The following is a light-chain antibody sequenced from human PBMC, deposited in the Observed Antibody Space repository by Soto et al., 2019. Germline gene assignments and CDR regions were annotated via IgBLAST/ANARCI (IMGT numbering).Light chain of an antibody. J-gene: IGKJ5*01. Sequence: AIQLTQSPSSLSASVGDRVTITCRASQGISSALAWYQQKPGKAPKLLVYDASSLESGVPSRFSGSGSGTDFTLTISSLQPEDFATYYCQQFNSYPPTFGQGTRLEIK. CDR2: DAS. CDR1: QGISSA. CDR3: QQFNSYPPT. V-gene: IGKV1-13*02.